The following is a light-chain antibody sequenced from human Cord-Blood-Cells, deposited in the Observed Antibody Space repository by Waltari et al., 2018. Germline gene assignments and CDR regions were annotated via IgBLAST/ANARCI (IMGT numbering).Light chain of an antibody. CDR3: QTWGTGTHVV. V-gene: IGLV4-69*01. CDR2: LNSDGSH. Sequence: QLVLTQSPSASASLGASVKLTCTLSSGHSSYAIAWHQQQPEKGPRYSMKLNSDGSHSKGDGIPDRFSGSSSGAERYLTISSLQSEDEADYYCQTWGTGTHVVFGGGTKLTVL. CDR1: SGHSSYA. J-gene: IGLJ2*01.